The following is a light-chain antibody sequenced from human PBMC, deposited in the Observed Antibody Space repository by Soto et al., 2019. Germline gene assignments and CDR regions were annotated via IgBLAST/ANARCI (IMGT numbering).Light chain of an antibody. J-gene: IGLJ1*01. CDR1: SSNIGAGYD. CDR2: GNS. Sequence: QSVLTQPPSVSGAPGQRVTISCTGSSSNIGAGYDVHWYQQLPGTAPKLLIYGNSNRPSGVPDRFSGSKSGTSASLAITGLQAEDEADYYCQSYDSSASGSVFGTGTKVTVL. V-gene: IGLV1-40*01. CDR3: QSYDSSASGSV.